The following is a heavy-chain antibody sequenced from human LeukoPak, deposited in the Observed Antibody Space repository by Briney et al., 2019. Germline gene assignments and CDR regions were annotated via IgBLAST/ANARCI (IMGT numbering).Heavy chain of an antibody. CDR2: ISSSSSYI. Sequence: GGSLRLSCAASGFTFSSYSMNWVRQAPGKGLEWVSSISSSSSYIYYADSVKGRFTISRDNAKNSLYLQMNSLRAEDTAVYYCARIYERTRSFDYWGQGTLVTVSS. V-gene: IGHV3-21*01. D-gene: IGHD1-1*01. CDR3: ARIYERTRSFDY. CDR1: GFTFSSYS. J-gene: IGHJ4*02.